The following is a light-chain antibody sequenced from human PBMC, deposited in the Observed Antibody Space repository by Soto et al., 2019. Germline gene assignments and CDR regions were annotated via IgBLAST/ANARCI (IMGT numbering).Light chain of an antibody. CDR3: QQYYSART. V-gene: IGKV4-1*01. CDR2: WAS. CDR1: QSVLYSSNNKNY. Sequence: DIVMTQSPDSLAVSLGERATINCKSSQSVLYSSNNKNYLTWYQQNPGQPPKLLIYWASTRESGVPDRFSGRGSGTDFTLTISSLQAEDVAVYYCQQYYSARTFGQGTKVEIK. J-gene: IGKJ1*01.